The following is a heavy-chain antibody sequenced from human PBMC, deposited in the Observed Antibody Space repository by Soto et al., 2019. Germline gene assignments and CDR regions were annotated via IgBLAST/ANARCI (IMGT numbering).Heavy chain of an antibody. V-gene: IGHV3-23*01. J-gene: IGHJ3*02. CDR2: ILVDGRT. D-gene: IGHD2-8*02. CDR3: AKATATGGGAFDI. Sequence: GGSLRLSCAASGFICSSYDMSWVRQAPGKGLEWVSTILVDGRTFYVDSVKGRFTISRDSSQNTVYLQMNSLTVGDTALYYCAKATATGGGAFDICGQGTMVTVSS. CDR1: GFICSSYD.